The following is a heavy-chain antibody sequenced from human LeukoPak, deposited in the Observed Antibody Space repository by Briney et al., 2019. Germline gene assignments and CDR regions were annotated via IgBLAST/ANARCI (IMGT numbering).Heavy chain of an antibody. Sequence: PSETLSLTCTVSGGSISSSSYYWGWIRQPPGKGLEWIGSIYYSGSTYYNPSLKSRVTISVDTSKNQFSLKLSSVTAADTAVYYCARLRRITMIVVAFDYWGQGTLVTVSS. J-gene: IGHJ4*02. D-gene: IGHD3-22*01. CDR3: ARLRRITMIVVAFDY. CDR2: IYYSGST. V-gene: IGHV4-39*01. CDR1: GGSISSSSYY.